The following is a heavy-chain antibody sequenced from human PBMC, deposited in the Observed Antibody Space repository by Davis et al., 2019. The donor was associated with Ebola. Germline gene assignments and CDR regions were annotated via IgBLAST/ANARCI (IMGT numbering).Heavy chain of an antibody. Sequence: GESLKISCAASGFTFSSYAMSWVRQAPGKGLEWVSAISGSGGSTYYADSVKGRFTISRDNSKNTLYLQMSSLRAEDTAVYYCVKDDRLIVGAGWGQGTLVTVSS. D-gene: IGHD1-26*01. CDR1: GFTFSSYA. CDR2: ISGSGGST. J-gene: IGHJ4*02. V-gene: IGHV3-23*01. CDR3: VKDDRLIVGAG.